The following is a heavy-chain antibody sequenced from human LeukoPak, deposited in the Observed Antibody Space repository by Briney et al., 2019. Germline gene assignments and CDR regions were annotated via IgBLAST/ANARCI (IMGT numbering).Heavy chain of an antibody. D-gene: IGHD4-23*01. J-gene: IGHJ4*02. Sequence: ASVKVSCKASGYTFTSYGISWVRQAPGQGLEWMGWISAYNGNTNYAQKLQGRVTMTTDTSTSTACMELRSLRSDDTAVYYCARPFIETPSLGALDYWGQGTLVTVSS. CDR2: ISAYNGNT. V-gene: IGHV1-18*01. CDR3: ARPFIETPSLGALDY. CDR1: GYTFTSYG.